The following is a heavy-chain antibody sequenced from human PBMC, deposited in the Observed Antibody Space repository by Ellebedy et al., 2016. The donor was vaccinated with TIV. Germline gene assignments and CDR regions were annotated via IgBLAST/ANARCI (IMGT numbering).Heavy chain of an antibody. CDR3: GRGRGYASTGRVYYFDY. CDR2: MNPNSGNT. D-gene: IGHD2-15*01. CDR1: GYTFTDFD. J-gene: IGHJ4*02. Sequence: AASVTVSCKASGYTFTDFDINWVRQATGQGLEGVGWMNPNSGNTGPAQKFQGRVTMTRDSSISTAYMELSSLRSEDTAVYYCGRGRGYASTGRVYYFDYWGQGSLVTVSS. V-gene: IGHV1-8*01.